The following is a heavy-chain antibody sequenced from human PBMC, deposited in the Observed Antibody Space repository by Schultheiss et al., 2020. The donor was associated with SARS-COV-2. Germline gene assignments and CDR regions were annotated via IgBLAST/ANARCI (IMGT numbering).Heavy chain of an antibody. CDR1: GGSISSSNW. J-gene: IGHJ5*02. D-gene: IGHD2-2*01. CDR2: IYHSGST. V-gene: IGHV4-4*02. CDR3: ARGTLCAYCSSTSCPNWFDP. Sequence: SETLSLTCAVSGGSISSSNWWSWVRQPPGKGLEWIGEIYHSGSTNYNPSLKSRVTISVDTSKNQFSLKLSSVTAADTAVYYCARGTLCAYCSSTSCPNWFDPWGQGTLVTVSS.